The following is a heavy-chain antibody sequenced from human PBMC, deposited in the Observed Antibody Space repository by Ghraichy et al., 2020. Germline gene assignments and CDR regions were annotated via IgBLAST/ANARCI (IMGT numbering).Heavy chain of an antibody. CDR2: IYHSGST. J-gene: IGHJ2*01. Sequence: SQTLSLTCAVSGGSISSGGYSWSWIRQPPGKGLEWIGYIYHSGSTYYNPSLKSRVTISVDRSKNQFSLKLSSVTAADTAVYYCARGTYCGGDCYSGNYWYFDLWGRGTLVTVSS. D-gene: IGHD2-21*02. CDR1: GGSISSGGYS. V-gene: IGHV4-30-2*01. CDR3: ARGTYCGGDCYSGNYWYFDL.